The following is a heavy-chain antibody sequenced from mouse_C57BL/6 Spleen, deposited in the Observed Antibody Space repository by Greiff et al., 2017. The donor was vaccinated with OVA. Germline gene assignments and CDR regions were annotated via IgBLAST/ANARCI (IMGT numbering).Heavy chain of an antibody. CDR3: TRRITTVVASFDY. J-gene: IGHJ2*01. V-gene: IGHV1-15*01. CDR2: IDPETGGT. D-gene: IGHD1-1*01. CDR1: GYTFTDYE. Sequence: VQLQQSGAELVRPGASVTLSCKASGYTFTDYEMHWVKQTPVHGLEWIGAIDPETGGTAYNQKFKGKAILTADKSSSTAYMELRSLTSEDSAVYYCTRRITTVVASFDYWGQGTTLTVSS.